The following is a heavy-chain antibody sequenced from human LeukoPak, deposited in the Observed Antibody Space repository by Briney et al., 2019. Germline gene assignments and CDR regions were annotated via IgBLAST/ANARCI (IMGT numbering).Heavy chain of an antibody. V-gene: IGHV3-33*01. CDR1: GFTFSDYS. D-gene: IGHD5-12*01. J-gene: IGHJ4*02. Sequence: GTSLRLSCAASGFTFSDYSMHWVRQAPGKGLEWVAVIRYDGSTIYYADSVKGRFTISRDDSKKTLYLQMDSLRAEDTAVYYCARAYSRESGYDFVFGYWGQGTLVTVSS. CDR2: IRYDGSTI. CDR3: ARAYSRESGYDFVFGY.